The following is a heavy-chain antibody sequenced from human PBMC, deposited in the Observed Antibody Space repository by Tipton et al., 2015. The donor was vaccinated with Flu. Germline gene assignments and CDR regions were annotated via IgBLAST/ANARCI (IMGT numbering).Heavy chain of an antibody. CDR1: GYSISSGYY. CDR3: ARDPNSSSWSPP. CDR2: IYHSGST. Sequence: TLSLTCTVSGYSISSGYYWGWIRQPPGKGLEWIGSIYHSGSTYYNPSPKSRVTISVDTSKNQFSLKLSSVTAADTAVYYCARDPNSSSWSPPWGQGTLVTVSS. J-gene: IGHJ5*02. D-gene: IGHD6-13*01. V-gene: IGHV4-38-2*02.